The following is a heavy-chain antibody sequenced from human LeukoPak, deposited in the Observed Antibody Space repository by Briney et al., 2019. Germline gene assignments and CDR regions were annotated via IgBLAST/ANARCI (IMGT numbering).Heavy chain of an antibody. CDR1: GGSISSYY. J-gene: IGHJ3*02. Sequence: PSETLSLTCNVSGGSISSYYWSWIRQPPGKGLEWIGYMYYSGNTNYNPSLKSRVTTSVDSSKNQFSLKLSSVTAVDTAVYYCARHTLVGARNAFDIWGQGTMVTVSS. V-gene: IGHV4-59*08. D-gene: IGHD1-26*01. CDR2: MYYSGNT. CDR3: ARHTLVGARNAFDI.